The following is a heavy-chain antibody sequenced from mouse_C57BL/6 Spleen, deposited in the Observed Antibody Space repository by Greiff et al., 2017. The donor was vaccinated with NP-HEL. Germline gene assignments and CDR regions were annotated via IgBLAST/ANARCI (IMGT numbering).Heavy chain of an antibody. CDR1: GYSITSGYY. Sequence: VQLKESGPGLVKPSQSLSLTCSVTGYSITSGYYWNWIRQFPGNKLEWMGYISYDGSNNYNPSLKNRISITRDTSKNQFFLKLNSVTTEDTATYYCASTGTRSYFDYWGQGTTLTVSS. V-gene: IGHV3-6*01. CDR2: ISYDGSN. J-gene: IGHJ2*01. D-gene: IGHD4-1*01. CDR3: ASTGTRSYFDY.